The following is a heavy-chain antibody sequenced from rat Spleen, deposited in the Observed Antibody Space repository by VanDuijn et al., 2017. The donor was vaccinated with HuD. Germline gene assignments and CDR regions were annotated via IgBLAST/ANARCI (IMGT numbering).Heavy chain of an antibody. CDR1: GFIFSNFD. CDR2: ISPRGTGT. D-gene: IGHD4-3*01. Sequence: EVQLVESGGGLVQPGRSLKLSCAASGFIFSNFDLAWVRQAPTKGLEWVASISPRGTGTYYRDSVKGRFTVSRDNAKSTLYLQMDSLRSEDTATYYCVRQDTSGYSNWFTYWGQGTLVTVSS. J-gene: IGHJ3*01. V-gene: IGHV5-25*01. CDR3: VRQDTSGYSNWFTY.